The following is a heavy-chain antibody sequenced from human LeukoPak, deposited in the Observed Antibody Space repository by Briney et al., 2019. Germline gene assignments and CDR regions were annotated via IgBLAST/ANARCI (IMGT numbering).Heavy chain of an antibody. CDR2: INHSGST. CDR1: GGSFSGYY. Sequence: PSETLSLTCAVYGGSFSGYYWSWIRQPPGKGLGWIGEINHSGSTNYNPSLKSRVTISVDTSKNQFSLKLSSVTAADTAVYYCARGHVMMYSSGPAPSEYFDYWGQGTLVTVSS. D-gene: IGHD6-19*01. J-gene: IGHJ4*02. V-gene: IGHV4-34*01. CDR3: ARGHVMMYSSGPAPSEYFDY.